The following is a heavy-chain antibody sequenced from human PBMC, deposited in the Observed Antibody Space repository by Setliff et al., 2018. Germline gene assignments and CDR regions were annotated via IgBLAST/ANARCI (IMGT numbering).Heavy chain of an antibody. V-gene: IGHV4-59*01. CDR3: ARGSEYYYGSGNMDS. Sequence: SETLSLTCTVSGGSISSDYWMWIRQPPGKGLEWIGYIFYSGSTNYNPALKSRVTISKDTSKNQFSLRLNSVTAADTAVYYCARGSEYYYGSGNMDSWGQGTLVTVSS. CDR1: GGSISSDY. CDR2: IFYSGST. J-gene: IGHJ4*02. D-gene: IGHD3-10*01.